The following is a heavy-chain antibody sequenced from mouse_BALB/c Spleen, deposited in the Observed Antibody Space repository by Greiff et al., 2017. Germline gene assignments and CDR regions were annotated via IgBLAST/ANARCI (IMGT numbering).Heavy chain of an antibody. V-gene: IGHV5-6*01. CDR1: GFTFSSYG. J-gene: IGHJ3*01. CDR2: ISSGGSYT. D-gene: IGHD2-1*01. CDR3: ARQEDGNYLPY. Sequence: EVQVVESGGDLVKPGGSLKLSCAASGFTFSSYGMSWVRQTPDKRLEWVATISSGGSYTYYPDSVKGRFTISRDNAKNTLYLQMSSLKSEDTAMYYCARQEDGNYLPYWGQGTLVTVSA.